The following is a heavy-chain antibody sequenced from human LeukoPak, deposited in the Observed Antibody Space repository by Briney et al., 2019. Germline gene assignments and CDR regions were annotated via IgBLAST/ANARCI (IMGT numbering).Heavy chain of an antibody. V-gene: IGHV4-61*01. CDR3: AAWFGELFDY. J-gene: IGHJ4*02. CDR2: IYYSGST. D-gene: IGHD3-10*01. Sequence: SETLSLTCTVSGGSFSSGSYYWSWIRQPPGKGLEWIGYIYYSGSTNYNPSLKSRVTISVDTSKNQFSLKLSSVTAADTAVYYCAAWFGELFDYWGQGTLVTVSS. CDR1: GGSFSSGSYY.